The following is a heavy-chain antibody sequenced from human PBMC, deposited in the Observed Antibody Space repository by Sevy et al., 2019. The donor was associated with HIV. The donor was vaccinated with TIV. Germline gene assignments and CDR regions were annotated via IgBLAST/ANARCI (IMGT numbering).Heavy chain of an antibody. V-gene: IGHV3-23*01. CDR3: ANDGDTMVRGVIHYRGLDY. D-gene: IGHD3-10*01. CDR1: GLTFSSYA. CDR2: ISGSGGST. J-gene: IGHJ4*02. Sequence: GGSLRLSCAASGLTFSSYAMSWVRQAPGKGLEWVSSISGSGGSTYYADSVKGRFTISRDNSKNTLYLQMNSLRAEDTAVYDCANDGDTMVRGVIHYRGLDYWGQGTLVTVSS.